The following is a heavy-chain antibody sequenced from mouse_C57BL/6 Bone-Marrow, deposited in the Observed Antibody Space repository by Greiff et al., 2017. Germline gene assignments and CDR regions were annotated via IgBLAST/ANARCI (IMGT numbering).Heavy chain of an antibody. CDR2: IDPANGNT. V-gene: IGHV14-3*01. D-gene: IGHD2-13*01. J-gene: IGHJ2*01. CDR1: GFHIKNTY. CDR3: ARGRLGL. Sequence: VQLQQSVAELVRPGASVKLSCTASGFHIKNTYMHWVKQRPEQGLEWIGRIDPANGNTKYAPKFQGKATITADTSSNTAYLQLSSLTSEDTAIYYCARGRLGLWGQGTTLTVSS.